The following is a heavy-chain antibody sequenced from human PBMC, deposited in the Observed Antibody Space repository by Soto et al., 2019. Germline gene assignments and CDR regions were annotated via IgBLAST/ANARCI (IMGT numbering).Heavy chain of an antibody. CDR2: LSYTGST. V-gene: IGHV4-30-4*01. D-gene: IGHD2-8*02. J-gene: IGHJ3*02. Sequence: QVLLQESGPQLVNPSQPLSLTCTVSGGPVRDAYSYWTWIRQPPGQGLEWMGYLSYTGSTYYNPSLRNRASSSVDESSNHLSLRLSSVTAADTAVYYCARELEGGVFDIWGRGTLVTVSS. CDR1: GGPVRDAYSY. CDR3: ARELEGGVFDI.